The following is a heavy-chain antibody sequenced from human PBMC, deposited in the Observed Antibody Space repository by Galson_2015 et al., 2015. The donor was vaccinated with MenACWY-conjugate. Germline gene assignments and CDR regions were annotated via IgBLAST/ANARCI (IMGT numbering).Heavy chain of an antibody. CDR3: TKWLEMDV. CDR2: IRSKANNYAT. Sequence: WVRQASGKGLEWVGRIRSKANNYATAYAASVKGRFTISRDDSKNTAFLQMNSLKTEDTAVYYCTKWLEMDVWGQGTTVTVSS. V-gene: IGHV3-73*01. J-gene: IGHJ6*02. D-gene: IGHD6-19*01.